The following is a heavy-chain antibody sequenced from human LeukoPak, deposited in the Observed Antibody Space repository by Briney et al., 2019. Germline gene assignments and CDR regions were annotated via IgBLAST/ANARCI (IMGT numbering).Heavy chain of an antibody. CDR1: GFTFSSYA. J-gene: IGHJ4*02. CDR3: AKIDSIAVAGEGDY. Sequence: GGSLRLSCAASGFTFSSYAMSWVRQALGKGLEWVSAISGSGGSTYYADSVKGRFTISRDNSKNTLYLQMNSLRAEDTAVYYCAKIDSIAVAGEGDYWGQGTLVTVSS. CDR2: ISGSGGST. D-gene: IGHD6-19*01. V-gene: IGHV3-23*01.